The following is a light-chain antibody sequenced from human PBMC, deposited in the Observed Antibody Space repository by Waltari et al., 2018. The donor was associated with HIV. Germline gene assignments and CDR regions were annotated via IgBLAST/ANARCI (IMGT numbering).Light chain of an antibody. CDR2: VNN. CDR3: QSYDSSLSGSV. V-gene: IGLV1-40*01. Sequence: SVLTQPPSVSGAPGQRVTISCTGSSSNIGERFDVHWYQQLPGTAPKLLIYVNNNRASGVPDRFSGSKSGTSASLAITGLQAADEADYYCQSYDSSLSGSVFGGGTKLTVL. CDR1: SSNIGERFD. J-gene: IGLJ2*01.